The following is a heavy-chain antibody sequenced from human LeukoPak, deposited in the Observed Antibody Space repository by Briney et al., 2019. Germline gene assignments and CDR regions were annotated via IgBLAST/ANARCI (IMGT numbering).Heavy chain of an antibody. CDR3: ARHRGSSYGRLDV. CDR2: IYYSGST. CDR1: SGSLSSSSYY. Sequence: SETLSLTCTVSSGSLSSSSYYWGWVRQPPGKGLEWLGSIYYSGSTYYNPSLKGRVTISVDTSKNQFSLKLSSVTAADTAVYYCARHRGSSYGRLDVWGQGTTVSVSS. J-gene: IGHJ6*02. V-gene: IGHV4-39*01. D-gene: IGHD3-10*01.